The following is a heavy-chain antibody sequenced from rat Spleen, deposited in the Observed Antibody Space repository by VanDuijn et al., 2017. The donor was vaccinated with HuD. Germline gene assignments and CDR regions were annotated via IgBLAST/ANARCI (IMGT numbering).Heavy chain of an antibody. J-gene: IGHJ4*01. CDR3: ATAGYSSYITYVMDA. Sequence: EVQLVESGGGLVQPGRSLKLSCAASGFTFSNYGMHWIRQAPTKGLEWVASISPSGGSTYYRDSVKGRFTISRDNAKSTLYLQMDSLRSEDTATYYCATAGYSSYITYVMDAWGQGASVTVSS. V-gene: IGHV5-19*01. CDR2: ISPSGGST. D-gene: IGHD1-2*01. CDR1: GFTFSNYG.